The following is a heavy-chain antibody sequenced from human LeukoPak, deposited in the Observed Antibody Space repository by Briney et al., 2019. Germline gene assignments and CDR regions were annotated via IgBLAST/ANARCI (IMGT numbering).Heavy chain of an antibody. D-gene: IGHD6-19*01. CDR1: GFTFDDYA. J-gene: IGHJ4*02. V-gene: IGHV3-9*01. Sequence: PGGSLRLSCAASGFTFDDYAMHWVRQAPGKGLEWVSGISWNSGSISYADSVKGRFTISRDNAKNSLYLQMNSLRAEDTALYYCAKDKYSSGWYYFDYWGQGTLVTVSS. CDR3: AKDKYSSGWYYFDY. CDR2: ISWNSGSI.